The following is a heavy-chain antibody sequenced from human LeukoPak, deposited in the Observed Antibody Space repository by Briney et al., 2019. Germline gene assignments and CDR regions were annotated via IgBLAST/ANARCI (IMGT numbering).Heavy chain of an antibody. CDR3: ARSIFGVPSPTPPPGMDV. CDR2: TYSGGST. J-gene: IGHJ6*02. CDR1: GFTVSSNY. D-gene: IGHD3-3*01. V-gene: IGHV3-66*01. Sequence: GGSLRLSCAASGFTVSSNYMSWVRQAPGKGLEWVSVTYSGGSTYYADSVKGRFTISRDNSKNTLYLQMNSLRAEDTAVYYCARSIFGVPSPTPPPGMDVWGQGTTVTVSS.